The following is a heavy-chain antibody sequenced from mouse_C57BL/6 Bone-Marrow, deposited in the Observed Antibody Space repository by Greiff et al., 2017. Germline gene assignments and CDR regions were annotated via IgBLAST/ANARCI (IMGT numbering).Heavy chain of an antibody. Sequence: EVKVVESGGGLVKPGGSLKLSCAASGFTFSSYAMSWVRQTPEKRLEWVATISDGGSYTYYPDNVKGRFTISRDNAKNNLYLQMSHLKSEDTAMYYCARDWDRITGRGFAYWGQGTLVTVSA. D-gene: IGHD4-1*01. CDR2: ISDGGSYT. CDR3: ARDWDRITGRGFAY. J-gene: IGHJ3*01. V-gene: IGHV5-4*01. CDR1: GFTFSSYA.